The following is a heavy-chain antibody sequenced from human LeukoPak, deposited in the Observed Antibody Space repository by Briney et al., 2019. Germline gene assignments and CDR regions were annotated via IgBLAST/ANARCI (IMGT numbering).Heavy chain of an antibody. D-gene: IGHD5-24*01. J-gene: IGHJ4*02. CDR2: IKQDGSEK. V-gene: IGHV3-7*01. CDR1: GFTFSSYW. Sequence: GGSLRLSCAASGFTFSSYWMSWVRQAPGKGLEWVANIKQDGSEKYYVDSVKGRFTISRDNAKNSLYLQMNSLRAEDTAVYYCARGGLATILPFDYWGQGTLVTVSS. CDR3: ARGGLATILPFDY.